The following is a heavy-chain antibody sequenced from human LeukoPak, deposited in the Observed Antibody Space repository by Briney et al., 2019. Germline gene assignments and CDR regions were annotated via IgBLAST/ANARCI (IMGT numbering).Heavy chain of an antibody. D-gene: IGHD4-17*01. CDR1: GFTFSSYA. CDR2: ISYDGSNK. J-gene: IGHJ4*02. Sequence: GRSLILSCAASGFTFSSYAMHWVRQAPGKGLEWVAVISYDGSNKYYADSVKGRFTISRDNSKNTLYLQMNSLRAEDTAVYYCARSIGADYWGQGTLVTVSS. CDR3: ARSIGADY. V-gene: IGHV3-30*04.